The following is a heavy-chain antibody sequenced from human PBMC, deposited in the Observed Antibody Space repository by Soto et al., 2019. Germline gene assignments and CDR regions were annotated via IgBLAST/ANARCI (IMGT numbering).Heavy chain of an antibody. CDR1: GDSVSTNSAT. CDR2: TYYRSKWDY. V-gene: IGHV6-1*01. D-gene: IGHD2-8*01. J-gene: IGHJ5*01. Sequence: PSQTLSLTCAISGDSVSTNSATWDWIRQSPSRGLEWLGRTYYRSKWDYDYAASVKGQININPDTSNNQVSLHLDSVTPDDTAVYYCARLIGNSWLDSWGQGTLVTVSS. CDR3: ARLIGNSWLDS.